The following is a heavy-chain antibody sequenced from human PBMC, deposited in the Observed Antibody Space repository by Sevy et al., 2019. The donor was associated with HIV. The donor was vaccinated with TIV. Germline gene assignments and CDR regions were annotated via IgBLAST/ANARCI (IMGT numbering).Heavy chain of an antibody. Sequence: SETLSLTCTVSGAPISNYYWSWIRQPPGKGLEWIGYPFYSGGTNYNPSLKRRVTISVDTTKNQVSLKVRSVTAADTAVYYCARGIAAPRGMDVWGQGTTVTVSS. D-gene: IGHD6-13*01. CDR2: PFYSGGT. V-gene: IGHV4-59*01. J-gene: IGHJ6*02. CDR3: ARGIAAPRGMDV. CDR1: GAPISNYY.